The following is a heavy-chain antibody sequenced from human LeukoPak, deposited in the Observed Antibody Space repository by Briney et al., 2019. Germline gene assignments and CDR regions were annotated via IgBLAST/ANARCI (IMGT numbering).Heavy chain of an antibody. D-gene: IGHD3-16*01. Sequence: GESLNISCKASEYIFTPYWIDWAGQMPGKGLNWMVIIYPGDSDTRYSPSFQCQVTISADKSIRTAYLQWSSLKASDTAMYYCARRLGYDVFDVWGQGTMVTVSS. CDR2: IYPGDSDT. CDR3: ARRLGYDVFDV. V-gene: IGHV5-51*01. J-gene: IGHJ3*01. CDR1: EYIFTPYW.